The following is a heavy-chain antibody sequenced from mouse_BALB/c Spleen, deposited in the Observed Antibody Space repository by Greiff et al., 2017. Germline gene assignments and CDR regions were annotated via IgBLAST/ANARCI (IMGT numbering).Heavy chain of an antibody. V-gene: IGHV2-9*02. CDR2: IWAGGST. CDR1: GFSLTSYG. J-gene: IGHJ1*01. CDR3: ARVGGYYGSSKYFDV. D-gene: IGHD1-1*01. Sequence: VKLKESGPGLVAPSQSLSITCTVSGFSLTSYGVHWVRQPPGKGLEWLGVIWAGGSTNYNSALMSRLSISKDNSKSQVFLKMNSLQTDDTAMYYCARVGGYYGSSKYFDVWGAGTTVTVSS.